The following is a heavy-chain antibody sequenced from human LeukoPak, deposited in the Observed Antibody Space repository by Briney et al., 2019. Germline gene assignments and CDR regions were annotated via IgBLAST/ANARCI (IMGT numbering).Heavy chain of an antibody. CDR1: GGSITSSY. CDR2: IHYTGST. CDR3: ARGRYSAGDNWFDP. D-gene: IGHD3-9*01. Sequence: PSQSLSLTCTVSGGSITSSYWGWIRQSPGEGLEWIEYIHYTGSTNYNPSLKSRVTMLIDTSKNQFSLKLSSVTAADTAVYYCARGRYSAGDNWFDPWGQGTLVTVSS. V-gene: IGHV4-59*01. J-gene: IGHJ5*02.